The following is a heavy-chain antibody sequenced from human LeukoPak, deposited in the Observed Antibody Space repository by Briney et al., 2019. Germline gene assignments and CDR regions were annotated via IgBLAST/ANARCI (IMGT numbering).Heavy chain of an antibody. CDR2: IRYDGSNK. D-gene: IGHD2-2*01. J-gene: IGHJ4*02. Sequence: GGSLRLSCAASGFTFSSYGMHWVRQAPGKGLEWVAFIRYDGSNKYYADSVKGRFTISRDNSKNTLYLQMNSLRAEDTAVYYCANGHCSSTSCYPEDDYWGQGTLITVSS. CDR1: GFTFSSYG. V-gene: IGHV3-30*02. CDR3: ANGHCSSTSCYPEDDY.